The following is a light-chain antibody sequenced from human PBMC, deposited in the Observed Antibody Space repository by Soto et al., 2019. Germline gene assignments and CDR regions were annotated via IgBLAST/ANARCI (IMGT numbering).Light chain of an antibody. CDR3: QQYHTWPIT. V-gene: IGKV3-15*01. Sequence: EIVMTQSPATLSVAPAERVTLSCRASQGVSRKLAWYQHKSGQAPRLLISGASTGATGIPARFSGSGSGTEFTLTISSLQSEDCAIYYCQQYHTWPITFGGGTKVEIK. CDR1: QGVSRK. CDR2: GAS. J-gene: IGKJ4*01.